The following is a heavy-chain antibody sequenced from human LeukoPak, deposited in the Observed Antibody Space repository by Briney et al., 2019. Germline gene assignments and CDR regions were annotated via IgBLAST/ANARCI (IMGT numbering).Heavy chain of an antibody. J-gene: IGHJ4*02. CDR2: IYYSGST. V-gene: IGHV4-4*02. Sequence: SGTLSLTCAVSGGSFSSSYWWSWVRQPPGKGLEWIAEIYYSGSTNYNPSLKSRITISVDKSKSQFSLQLSSVTAADTAMYYCARGLGQQLVRLFDYWGQGTLVTVSS. CDR3: ARGLGQQLVRLFDY. D-gene: IGHD6-13*01. CDR1: GGSFSSSYW.